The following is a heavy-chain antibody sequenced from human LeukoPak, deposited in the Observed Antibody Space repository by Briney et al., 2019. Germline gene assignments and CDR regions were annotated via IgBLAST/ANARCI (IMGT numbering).Heavy chain of an antibody. J-gene: IGHJ4*02. CDR1: GFTFSSYA. D-gene: IGHD3-10*01. CDR3: GRGSEFLIFDY. CDR2: ISYDGSNK. Sequence: GRSLRLSCAASGFTFSSYAMHWVRQAPGKGLEWVAVISYDGSNKYYADSVKGRFTISRDNSKNTLYLQMNSLRAEDTAVYYCGRGSEFLIFDYWGQGTLVTVSS. V-gene: IGHV3-30-3*01.